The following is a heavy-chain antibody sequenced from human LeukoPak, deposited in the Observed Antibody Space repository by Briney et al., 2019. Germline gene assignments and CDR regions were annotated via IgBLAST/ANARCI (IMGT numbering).Heavy chain of an antibody. CDR1: GASFSGYY. Sequence: PSETLSLTCVVYGASFSGYYYTWLRQPPGKGLEWIGEVNHGGNSNYNPSLKSRVTISVDTSKSQFSLKMHSMTAADTAVYYCARHPAYYSGSGSYFGWFDPWGQGMLVTVSS. D-gene: IGHD3-10*01. V-gene: IGHV4-34*01. CDR2: VNHGGNS. J-gene: IGHJ5*02. CDR3: ARHPAYYSGSGSYFGWFDP.